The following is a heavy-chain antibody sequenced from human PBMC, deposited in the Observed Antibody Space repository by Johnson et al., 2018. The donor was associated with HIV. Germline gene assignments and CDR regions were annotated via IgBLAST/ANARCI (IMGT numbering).Heavy chain of an antibody. D-gene: IGHD5-12*01. J-gene: IGHJ3*02. Sequence: QVLLVESGGGVVQPGRSLRLSCTASGFTFSSYGMHWVRQAPGKGLEWVAVISYDGSNKYYADSVKGRFTISRDNSKNTLYLQMNSLRTEDTAIYYCARVGVSGYDLAAFDIWGRGTMVTVSS. V-gene: IGHV3-30*19. CDR2: ISYDGSNK. CDR1: GFTFSSYG. CDR3: ARVGVSGYDLAAFDI.